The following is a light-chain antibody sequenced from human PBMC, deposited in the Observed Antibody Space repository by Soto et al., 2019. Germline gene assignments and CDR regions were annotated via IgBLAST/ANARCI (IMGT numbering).Light chain of an antibody. CDR1: RSDVGGYNY. V-gene: IGLV2-14*03. Sequence: QSVLTQPASVSGSPGQSITISCTGTRSDVGGYNYVSWYQHHPGKAPKLMIYDVSNRPSGVSNRFSGSKSGNTASLTISGLQAEDEADYYCSSYTSSSTLEVFGTGTKVTVL. CDR2: DVS. J-gene: IGLJ1*01. CDR3: SSYTSSSTLEV.